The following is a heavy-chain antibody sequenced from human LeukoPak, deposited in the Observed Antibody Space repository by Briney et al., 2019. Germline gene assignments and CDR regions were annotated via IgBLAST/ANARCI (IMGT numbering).Heavy chain of an antibody. Sequence: GASVKVSCKASGYTFTSYGISWVRQAPGQGLEWMGWISAYNGNTNYAQKLQGRVTMTEDTSTDTAYMELSSLRSEDTAVYYCATDKIYGDYVRTFDYWGQGTLVTVSS. D-gene: IGHD4-17*01. V-gene: IGHV1-18*01. CDR3: ATDKIYGDYVRTFDY. CDR1: GYTFTSYG. CDR2: ISAYNGNT. J-gene: IGHJ4*02.